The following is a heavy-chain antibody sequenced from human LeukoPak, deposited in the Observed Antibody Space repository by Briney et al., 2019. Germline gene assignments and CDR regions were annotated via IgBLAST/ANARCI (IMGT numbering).Heavy chain of an antibody. D-gene: IGHD2-15*01. CDR1: GGTFSSYA. CDR2: MNPNSGNT. J-gene: IGHJ6*03. CDR3: ARGGGVGGREPRKPKNYYMDV. V-gene: IGHV1-8*02. Sequence: GASVKVSCKASGGTFSSYAINWVRQATGQGLEWMGWMNPNSGNTGYAQKFQGRVTMTRNTSISTAYMELSSLRSEDTAVYYCARGGGVGGREPRKPKNYYMDVWGKGTTVTISS.